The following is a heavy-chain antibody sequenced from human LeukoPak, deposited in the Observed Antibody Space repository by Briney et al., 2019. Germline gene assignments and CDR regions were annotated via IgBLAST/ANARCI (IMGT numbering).Heavy chain of an antibody. Sequence: GGSLRLSCAASGFTFEDYAMHWVRQGPGKGLEWVSLISGNGNNIYYADSVKGRFTISRDNSKNSLYLQMNSLRTEVTALYYCAKDLPQYYDFWSGYYGGFDYWGQGTLVTVSS. V-gene: IGHV3-43*02. CDR1: GFTFEDYA. J-gene: IGHJ4*02. D-gene: IGHD3-3*01. CDR3: AKDLPQYYDFWSGYYGGFDY. CDR2: ISGNGNNI.